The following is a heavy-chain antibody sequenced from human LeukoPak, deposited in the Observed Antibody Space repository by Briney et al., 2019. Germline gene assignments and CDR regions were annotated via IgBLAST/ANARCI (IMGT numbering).Heavy chain of an antibody. D-gene: IGHD6-13*01. CDR3: AREVAAAGRNFDY. Sequence: SETLSLTCTVSGGSISSYYWSWIRQPPGKGLEWIGYIYYSGSTNYNPSLKSRVTISVDTSKNQLSLKLSSVTAADTAVYYCAREVAAAGRNFDYWGQGTLATVSS. CDR1: GGSISSYY. CDR2: IYYSGST. V-gene: IGHV4-59*01. J-gene: IGHJ4*02.